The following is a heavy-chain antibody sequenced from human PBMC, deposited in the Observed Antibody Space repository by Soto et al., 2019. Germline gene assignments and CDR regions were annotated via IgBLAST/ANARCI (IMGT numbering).Heavy chain of an antibody. D-gene: IGHD5-12*01. CDR3: VIFVALPGYPDN. Sequence: QVQLVQSGAEVRQPASSVKVSCKTSGGTFSSYAISWVRQAPGQGLEWMGGIVPIVDTSTYAQKFQGRVTITADESTSTVYMELSSLRSDDTAVYYCVIFVALPGYPDNWGQGTLVTVSS. CDR1: GGTFSSYA. V-gene: IGHV1-69*12. CDR2: IVPIVDTS. J-gene: IGHJ4*02.